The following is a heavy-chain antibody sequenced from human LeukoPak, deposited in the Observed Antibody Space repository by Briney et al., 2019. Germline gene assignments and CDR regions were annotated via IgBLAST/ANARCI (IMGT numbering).Heavy chain of an antibody. CDR3: ATLVGALKPGDY. V-gene: IGHV3-23*01. CDR1: GFTFSSYA. D-gene: IGHD1-26*01. J-gene: IGHJ4*02. CDR2: ISGSGGSA. Sequence: GGSLRLSCAASGFTFSSYAMSWVRQAPGKGLEWVSAISGSGGSAYYADSVKGRFTISRDNSKNTLYLQMNSLRAEDTAVYYCATLVGALKPGDYWGQGTLVTVSS.